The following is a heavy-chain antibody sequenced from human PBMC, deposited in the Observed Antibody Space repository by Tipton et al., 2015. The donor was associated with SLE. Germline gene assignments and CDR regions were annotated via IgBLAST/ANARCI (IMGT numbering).Heavy chain of an antibody. CDR1: GFTFSYYA. J-gene: IGHJ4*02. D-gene: IGHD2-21*01. Sequence: SLRLSCAASGFTFSYYAMHWVRQAPGKGLEWVAVISYDESNKYYADSVKGRFSISRDNSNNTLYLQMNSLRPEDTAVYYCARDPVVVIARYFDYWGQGTLVTVSS. CDR2: ISYDESNK. CDR3: ARDPVVVIARYFDY. V-gene: IGHV3-30*04.